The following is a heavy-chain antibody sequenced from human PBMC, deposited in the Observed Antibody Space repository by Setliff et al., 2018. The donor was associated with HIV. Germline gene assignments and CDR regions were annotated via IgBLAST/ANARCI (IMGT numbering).Heavy chain of an antibody. J-gene: IGHJ5*02. D-gene: IGHD2-2*01. Sequence: KVSCKASGYTFTNFGVGWVRQAPGQGLEWMGWVSPYNGHTKYAQRFQGRVTMSTDTSTSTIYMELTSLRSDDTAVYYCARWSCGRATCYDSPYNWFEPWGQGTLVTVSS. CDR2: VSPYNGHT. CDR3: ARWSCGRATCYDSPYNWFEP. CDR1: GYTFTNFG. V-gene: IGHV1-18*01.